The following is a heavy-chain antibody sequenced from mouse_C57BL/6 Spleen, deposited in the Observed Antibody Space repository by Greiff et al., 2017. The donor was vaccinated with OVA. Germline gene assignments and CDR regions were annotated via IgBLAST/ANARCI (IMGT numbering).Heavy chain of an antibody. D-gene: IGHD2-3*01. CDR2: IYPGSGST. Sequence: VQPQQPGAELVKPGASVKMSCKASGYTFTSYWITWVKQRPGQGLEWIGDIYPGSGSTNYNEKFKSKATLTVDTSSSTAYMQLSSLTSEDSAVYYCARERYDGYYEGAMDYWGQGTSVTVSS. V-gene: IGHV1-55*01. CDR3: ARERYDGYYEGAMDY. J-gene: IGHJ4*01. CDR1: GYTFTSYW.